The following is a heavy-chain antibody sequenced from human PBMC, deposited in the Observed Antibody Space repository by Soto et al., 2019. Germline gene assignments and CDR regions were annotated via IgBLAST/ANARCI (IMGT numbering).Heavy chain of an antibody. J-gene: IGHJ6*02. Sequence: GGSLRLSCAASGFTVSSNYMSWVRQAPGKGLEWVSVIYSGGSTYYADSVKGRFTISRDNSKNTLYLQMNSLRAEDTAVYYCATTKRAYYHDSSGYYVGMDVWGQGTTVTVSS. CDR3: ATTKRAYYHDSSGYYVGMDV. V-gene: IGHV3-53*01. CDR2: IYSGGST. D-gene: IGHD3-22*01. CDR1: GFTVSSNY.